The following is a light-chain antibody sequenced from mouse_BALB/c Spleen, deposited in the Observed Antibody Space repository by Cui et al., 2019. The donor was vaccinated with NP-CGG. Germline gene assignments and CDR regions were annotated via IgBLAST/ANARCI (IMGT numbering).Light chain of an antibody. CDR2: GTN. CDR1: TGAITTGNY. CDR3: ALWYSNHWV. Sequence: QAVVTQESALTTSPGETVTLTFRSSTGAITTGNYANWVQEKPDHLFTGLIGGTNNRAPGVPARFSGSLIGDKAALTITGAQTEDEAIYFCALWYSNHWVFGGGTKLTV. J-gene: IGLJ1*01. V-gene: IGLV1*01.